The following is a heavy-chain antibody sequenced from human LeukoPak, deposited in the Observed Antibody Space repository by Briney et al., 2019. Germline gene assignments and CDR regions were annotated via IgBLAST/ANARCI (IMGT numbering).Heavy chain of an antibody. CDR3: ARARWLPPHYYYYYIDV. J-gene: IGHJ6*03. D-gene: IGHD3-22*01. V-gene: IGHV1-2*02. CDR1: GYTFTGYY. CDR2: INPNSGGT. Sequence: ASVKVSCKASGYTFTGYYMHWVRQAPGQGLEWMGLINPNSGGTNYAQKFQGRVTMTRDTSISTAYMELSRLRSDDTAVYYCARARWLPPHYYYYYIDVWGKGTTVTVSS.